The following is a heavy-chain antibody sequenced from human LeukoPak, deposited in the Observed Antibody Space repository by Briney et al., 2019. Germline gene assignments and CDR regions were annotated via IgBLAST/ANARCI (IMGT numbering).Heavy chain of an antibody. CDR2: IYPGDSDT. CDR3: ARLHLDFAGAMDV. V-gene: IGHV5-51*01. D-gene: IGHD3-3*01. J-gene: IGHJ6*02. Sequence: GESLKIPCKGSGYSFTSYWIGWVPQMPGKGLEWMGIIYPGDSDTRYSTSCQGQVTISANKSISTAYLQWCSLKGADTAMYCCARLHLDFAGAMDVWGQRTTVTVSS. CDR1: GYSFTSYW.